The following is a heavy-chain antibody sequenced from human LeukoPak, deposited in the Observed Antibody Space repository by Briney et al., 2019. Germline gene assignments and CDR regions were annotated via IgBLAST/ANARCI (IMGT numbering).Heavy chain of an antibody. D-gene: IGHD2-15*01. CDR1: GFTFSNAW. J-gene: IGHJ4*02. CDR3: TTYCSGASCFFFDN. Sequence: GGSLRLSCAASGFTFSNAWMSWVRQAPGKGLEWVGRIKGKTDGETTDYAAPVKGRFAISRDDSKNTVYLQMDSLKTEDTAAYYCTTYCSGASCFFFDNWGQGTLVTVSS. CDR2: IKGKTDGETT. V-gene: IGHV3-15*01.